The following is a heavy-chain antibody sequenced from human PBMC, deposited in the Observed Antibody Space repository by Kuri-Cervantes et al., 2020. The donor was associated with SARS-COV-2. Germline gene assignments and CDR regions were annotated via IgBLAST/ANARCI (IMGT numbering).Heavy chain of an antibody. CDR1: GGSISSYY. CDR2: IYYSGST. Sequence: GSLRLSCTDSGGSISSYYWRWIRQPPGKGLEWIGYIYYSGSTNYNPSLKSRVTISVDTSKNQFSLKLSSVTAADTAVYYCASPRLPQFEAFDIWGQGTMVTVSS. D-gene: IGHD3-10*01. CDR3: ASPRLPQFEAFDI. J-gene: IGHJ3*02. V-gene: IGHV4-59*12.